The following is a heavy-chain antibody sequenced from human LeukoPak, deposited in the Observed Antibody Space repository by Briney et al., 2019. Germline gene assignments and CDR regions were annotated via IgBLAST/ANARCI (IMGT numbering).Heavy chain of an antibody. D-gene: IGHD7-27*01. Sequence: PSGTLSLTCTVSGGSISTYYWSWIRQPPGKGLEWIGYIYYSGSTKYNPSLKSRVTISVDTSKNRFSLKLSTVTAADTAVYYCARRPTGDPKFDYWGQGTLVTVSS. CDR1: GGSISTYY. CDR3: ARRPTGDPKFDY. V-gene: IGHV4-59*08. J-gene: IGHJ4*02. CDR2: IYYSGST.